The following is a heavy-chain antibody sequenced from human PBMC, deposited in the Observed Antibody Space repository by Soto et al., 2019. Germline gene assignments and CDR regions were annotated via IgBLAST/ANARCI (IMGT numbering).Heavy chain of an antibody. V-gene: IGHV1-3*01. CDR2: INAGNGNT. J-gene: IGHJ4*02. Sequence: ASVKVSCKASGYTFTSYAMHWVRQAPGQRLEWMGWINAGNGNTKYSQKFQGRVTITRDTSASTAYMELSSLRSEDTAVYYCARNTIFGVVINTSFDYWGQGTLVTVSS. CDR1: GYTFTSYA. CDR3: ARNTIFGVVINTSFDY. D-gene: IGHD3-3*01.